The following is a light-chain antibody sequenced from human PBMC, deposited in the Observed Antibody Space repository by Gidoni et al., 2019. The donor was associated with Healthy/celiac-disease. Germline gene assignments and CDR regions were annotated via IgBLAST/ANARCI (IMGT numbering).Light chain of an antibody. V-gene: IGKV2-28*01. CDR3: MQALQTLWT. J-gene: IGKJ1*01. CDR2: LGS. CDR1: PRLLHSNGYNY. Sequence: DLVMTQSPLSLPVTPGEPASISCRSSPRLLHSNGYNYLDWYLQKPGQSPQLLIYLGSNRASGVPDRFSGSGSGTDFTLKISRVEAEDVGGYYCMQALQTLWTFGQGTKVEIK.